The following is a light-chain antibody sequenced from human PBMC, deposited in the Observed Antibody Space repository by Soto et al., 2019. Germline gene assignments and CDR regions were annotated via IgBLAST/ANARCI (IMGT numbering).Light chain of an antibody. Sequence: QPVLTQSPSASASLXXXXKLTCXXXXXHSSYAIAWHQQQPEKGPRYLMKLNSDGSHSKGDGIPDRFSGSSSGAERYLTISSLQSEDEADYYCQTWGTGVFGGGTQLTVL. V-gene: IGLV4-69*01. CDR2: LNSDGSH. J-gene: IGLJ3*02. CDR3: QTWGTGV. CDR1: XXHSSYA.